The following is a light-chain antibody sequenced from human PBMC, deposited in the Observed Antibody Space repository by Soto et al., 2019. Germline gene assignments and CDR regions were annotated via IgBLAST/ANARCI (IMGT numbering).Light chain of an antibody. CDR2: GSS. CDR1: QSVGSY. J-gene: IGKJ2*01. V-gene: IGKV3-11*01. CDR3: QQRSDGPVYT. Sequence: EIVLTQSPATLSLSPGEGVTLSCRASQSVGSYLAWYQQRPGQAPRLLIYGSSNRATGIPARFSGSGSGTDFTLTISSLEPEDFAVYYCQQRSDGPVYTFGQGTKLESK.